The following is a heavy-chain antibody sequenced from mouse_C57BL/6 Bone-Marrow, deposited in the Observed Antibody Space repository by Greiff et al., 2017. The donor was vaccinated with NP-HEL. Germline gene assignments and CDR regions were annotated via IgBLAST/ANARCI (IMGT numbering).Heavy chain of an antibody. V-gene: IGHV1-42*01. CDR2: INPSTGGT. CDR1: GYSFTGYY. Sequence: EVQLQQSGPELVKPGASVKISCKASGYSFTGYYMNWVKQSPEKSLEWIGEINPSTGGTTYNQKFKAKATLTVDKSSSTAYMQLKSLTSEDSAVYYCARRRLGGSSLFDYWGQGTTLTVSS. D-gene: IGHD1-1*01. CDR3: ARRRLGGSSLFDY. J-gene: IGHJ2*01.